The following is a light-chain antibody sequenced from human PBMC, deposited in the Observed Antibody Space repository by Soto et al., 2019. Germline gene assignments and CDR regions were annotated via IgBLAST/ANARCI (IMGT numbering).Light chain of an antibody. CDR3: LHAYILPWT. CDR2: AAS. V-gene: IGKV1-6*01. J-gene: IGKJ1*01. Sequence: IKVNLSKSSLSAXVGDXVTIXXRASQGIRNDLGWYQQKPGKAPKLLIYAASILQSGVPSRFSGSRSGTDFTLTISSLQPEDFAPYYCLHAYILPWTYGQ. CDR1: QGIRND.